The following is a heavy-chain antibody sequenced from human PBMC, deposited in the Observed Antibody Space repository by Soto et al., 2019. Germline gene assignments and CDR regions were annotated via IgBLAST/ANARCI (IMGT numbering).Heavy chain of an antibody. Sequence: SETLSLTCVVYGGSFTGHYWSWIRQPPGKGLEWIGEINHSGSTNYNPSLKSRVTISVDTSKNQFSLKLSSVTAADTAVYYCARVWGYYFDYWGQGTLVTVSS. CDR2: INHSGST. V-gene: IGHV4-34*01. CDR1: GGSFTGHY. D-gene: IGHD2-21*01. CDR3: ARVWGYYFDY. J-gene: IGHJ4*02.